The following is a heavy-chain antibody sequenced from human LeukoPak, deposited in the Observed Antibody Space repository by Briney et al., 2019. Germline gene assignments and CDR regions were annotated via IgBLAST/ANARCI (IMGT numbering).Heavy chain of an antibody. D-gene: IGHD4-17*01. CDR1: GFTFSSYG. Sequence: GGSLRLSCAASGFTFSSYGMHWVRQAPGKGLEWVAVISYDGSNKYYADSVKGRFTISRDNSKNTLYLLMNSLRAEDTAVYYCAKDLYGDYGGGDFDYWGQGTLVTVSS. CDR3: AKDLYGDYGGGDFDY. CDR2: ISYDGSNK. V-gene: IGHV3-30*18. J-gene: IGHJ4*02.